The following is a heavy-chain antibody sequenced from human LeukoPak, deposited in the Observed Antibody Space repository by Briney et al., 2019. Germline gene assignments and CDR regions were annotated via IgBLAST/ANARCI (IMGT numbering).Heavy chain of an antibody. J-gene: IGHJ5*02. Sequence: SETLSLTCTVSGGSITSYYWSWIRQPPGKGLEWIGYIYYSGSTNYNPSLKSRVTISVDTSKNQFSLKLSSVTAADTAVYYCARVYCGGDCYSRGSSWFDPWGQGTLVTVSS. D-gene: IGHD2-21*02. CDR2: IYYSGST. CDR1: GGSITSYY. V-gene: IGHV4-59*01. CDR3: ARVYCGGDCYSRGSSWFDP.